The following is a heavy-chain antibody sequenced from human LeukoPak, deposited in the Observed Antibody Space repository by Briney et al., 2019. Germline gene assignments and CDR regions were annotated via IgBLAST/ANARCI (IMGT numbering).Heavy chain of an antibody. Sequence: SETLSLTCTVSGGTISSSSYYWGWIRQPPGKGLEWIGSIYYSGSTYYNPSLKSRVTISVDMSKNQFSLKLSSVTAADTAVYYCARSYCSSSCYAVGAFDIWGQGTVVTVSS. CDR3: ARSYCSSSCYAVGAFDI. CDR2: IYYSGST. V-gene: IGHV4-39*01. CDR1: GGTISSSSYY. J-gene: IGHJ3*02. D-gene: IGHD2-2*01.